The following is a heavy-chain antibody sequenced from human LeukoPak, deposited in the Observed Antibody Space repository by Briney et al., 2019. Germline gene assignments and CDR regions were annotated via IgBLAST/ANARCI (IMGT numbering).Heavy chain of an antibody. Sequence: QTGGSLRLSCVASGITFSNYAVSWVRQAPEKGLDWVSVISGSAHKIRYADSVKGRFTISRDNSENIVYLQMNNLRAEDTAVYYCAKEGHKHGIPYFDCWGQGALVTVSS. V-gene: IGHV3-23*01. J-gene: IGHJ4*02. CDR2: ISGSAHKI. CDR3: AKEGHKHGIPYFDC. D-gene: IGHD2-8*01. CDR1: GITFSNYA.